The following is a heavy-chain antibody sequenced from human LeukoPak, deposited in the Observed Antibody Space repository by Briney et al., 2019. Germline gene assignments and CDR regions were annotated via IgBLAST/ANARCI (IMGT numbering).Heavy chain of an antibody. D-gene: IGHD3-9*01. V-gene: IGHV1-69*06. J-gene: IGHJ3*02. CDR2: IIPLFRTA. Sequence: SVKVSCKASGGTFSSYAISWVRQAPGQGPEWMGGIIPLFRTANYAQKFQGRVTITADRSTNTAFMELSSLRSEDTAMYYCATNYEILSGYPKNYYFHIWGLGTMVTVSS. CDR1: GGTFSSYA. CDR3: ATNYEILSGYPKNYYFHI.